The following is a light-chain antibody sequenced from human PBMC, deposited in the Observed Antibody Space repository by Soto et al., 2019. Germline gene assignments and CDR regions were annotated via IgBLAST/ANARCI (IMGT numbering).Light chain of an antibody. J-gene: IGLJ2*01. CDR1: SSNIGAVYG. Sequence: QAVLTQPPSVSGAPGQRVTISCAGSSSNIGAVYGVHWYQQLPGTAPKLLIYDNTNRPSGVPDRFSGSKSGTSASLAITGLQAEDEADYYCQSSDSSLSGSVLFGGGTKLTVL. CDR2: DNT. CDR3: QSSDSSLSGSVL. V-gene: IGLV1-40*01.